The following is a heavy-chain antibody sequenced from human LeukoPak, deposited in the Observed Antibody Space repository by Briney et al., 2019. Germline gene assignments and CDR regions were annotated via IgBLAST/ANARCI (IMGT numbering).Heavy chain of an antibody. CDR2: IDPSDSYT. CDR1: GSTFTSYW. J-gene: IGHJ4*02. V-gene: IGHV5-10-1*01. Sequence: GASLQISCQGSGSTFTSYWISWVRQLPGKGLEGMGRIDPSDSYTNYSPSFQGHVTISADKSISTAYLQRSSLEASETAMYYCARQSKGDTAMVMSLYYWGQGTLVTVSS. D-gene: IGHD5-18*01. CDR3: ARQSKGDTAMVMSLYY.